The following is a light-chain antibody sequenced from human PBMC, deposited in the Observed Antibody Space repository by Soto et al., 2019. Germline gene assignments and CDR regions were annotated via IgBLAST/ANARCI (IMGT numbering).Light chain of an antibody. CDR1: SSNIGSNY. CDR2: RNN. CDR3: AAWDDSLLWV. V-gene: IGLV1-47*01. J-gene: IGLJ3*02. Sequence: QSVLTQPPSASGTPGQRVTLSCSGSSSNIGSNYVYWYQQLPGTAPKLLIYRNNQRPSGVPDRFSGSKSGTSASLAISGLRSEDEADYYCAAWDDSLLWVFGGGTKLTVL.